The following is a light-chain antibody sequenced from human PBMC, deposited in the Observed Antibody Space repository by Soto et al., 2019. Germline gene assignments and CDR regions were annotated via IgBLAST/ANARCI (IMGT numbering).Light chain of an antibody. Sequence: QSVMTQPPSVSAAPGQKVTISCSRSSCNIGGNSVSWYQQLPGTAPKLLIYDDNKRPSGIPDRFSGSKSGTSATLGITGFQTGDEADYYCGSWDSSLSAYVFGTGTKVTV. CDR3: GSWDSSLSAYV. CDR2: DDN. J-gene: IGLJ1*01. CDR1: SCNIGGNS. V-gene: IGLV1-51*01.